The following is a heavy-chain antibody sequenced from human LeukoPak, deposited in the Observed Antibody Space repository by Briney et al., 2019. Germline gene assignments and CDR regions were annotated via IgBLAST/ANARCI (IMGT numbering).Heavy chain of an antibody. V-gene: IGHV3-21*04. J-gene: IGHJ4*02. D-gene: IGHD4-17*01. Sequence: GGSLRLPCAASGFTFSIYSMSWVRQAPGKGLEWVSSISSSSSRSSDIYYADSVKGRFTISRDNSKNTLYLQMNSLRAEDTAVYYCASSYDYGDYDYWGQGTLVTVSS. CDR3: ASSYDYGDYDY. CDR1: GFTFSIYS. CDR2: ISSSSSRSSDI.